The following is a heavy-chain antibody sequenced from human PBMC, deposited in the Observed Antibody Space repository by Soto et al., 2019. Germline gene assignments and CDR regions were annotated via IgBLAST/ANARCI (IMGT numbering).Heavy chain of an antibody. CDR2: VTNSGGTT. Sequence: GGSLRLSCAASGFTFTTYGMSWVRQAPGKGLEWVSAVTNSGGTTSYTGSVRGRFTISRDNSRNTVYLQMSSLRADDTAVYFCAKGARGAQPTQYYFDFWGQGTLVTVSS. J-gene: IGHJ4*02. V-gene: IGHV3-23*01. CDR3: AKGARGAQPTQYYFDF. D-gene: IGHD2-2*01. CDR1: GFTFTTYG.